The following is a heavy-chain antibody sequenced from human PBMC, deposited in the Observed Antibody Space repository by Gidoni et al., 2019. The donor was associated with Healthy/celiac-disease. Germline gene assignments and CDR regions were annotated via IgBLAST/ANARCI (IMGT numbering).Heavy chain of an antibody. CDR2: IYHSGST. Sequence: QVQLQESGPGLVKPSGTLSLTCAVSGGSISSSNWWSWVRQPPGKGLEWIGEIYHSGSTNYNPSLKSRVTISVDKSKNQFSLKLSSVTAADTAVYYCARAPLIDSGYGNYYYYYMDVWGKGTTVTVSS. CDR1: GGSISSSNW. J-gene: IGHJ6*03. V-gene: IGHV4-4*02. CDR3: ARAPLIDSGYGNYYYYYMDV. D-gene: IGHD5-12*01.